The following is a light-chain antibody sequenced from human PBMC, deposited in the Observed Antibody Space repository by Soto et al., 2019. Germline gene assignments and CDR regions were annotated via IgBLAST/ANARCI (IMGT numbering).Light chain of an antibody. J-gene: IGLJ2*01. V-gene: IGLV1-40*01. CDR2: GNS. CDR1: SSNIGAGYD. CDR3: QSYDSSLSGHVV. Sequence: QSVLTQPHSVSGAPGQRVTISCTGSSSNIGAGYDVHWYQQLPGTAPKLLIYGNSNRPSGVPDRFSGSKSGTSASLAITGLQAEDEADSYCQSYDSSLSGHVVFGGGTKLTVL.